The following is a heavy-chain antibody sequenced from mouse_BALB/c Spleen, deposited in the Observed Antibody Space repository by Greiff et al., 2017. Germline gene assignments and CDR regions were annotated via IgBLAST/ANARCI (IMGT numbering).Heavy chain of an antibody. CDR3: ARHSYGNYGYYAMDY. V-gene: IGHV5-6*01. CDR1: GFTFSSYG. D-gene: IGHD2-1*01. Sequence: EVHLVESGGDLVKPGGSLKLSCAASGFTFSSYGMSWVRQTPDKRLEWVATISSGGSYTYYPDSVKGRFTISRDNAKNTLYLQMSSLKSEDTAMYYCARHSYGNYGYYAMDYWGQGTSVTVSS. CDR2: ISSGGSYT. J-gene: IGHJ4*01.